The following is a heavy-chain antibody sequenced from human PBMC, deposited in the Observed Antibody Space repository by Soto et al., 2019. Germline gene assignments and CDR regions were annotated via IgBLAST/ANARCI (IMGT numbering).Heavy chain of an antibody. CDR2: ISSSSSTI. J-gene: IGHJ4*02. D-gene: IGHD1-1*01. Sequence: GGSLRLSCAASGFTFSSYSMNWVRQAPGKGLEWVSYISSSSSTIYYADSVKGRFTISRDNAKNSLYLQMNSLRDEDTAVYYCASNHQLEPYYFDYWGQGTLVTVSS. CDR3: ASNHQLEPYYFDY. V-gene: IGHV3-48*02. CDR1: GFTFSSYS.